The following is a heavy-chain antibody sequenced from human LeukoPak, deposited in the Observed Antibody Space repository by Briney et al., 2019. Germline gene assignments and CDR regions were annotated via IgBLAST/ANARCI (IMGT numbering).Heavy chain of an antibody. CDR1: GFTYTDAW. CDR3: ACITMGALDI. Sequence: GGSLRLSCTASGFTYTDAWMGWVRQAPGKGLEWVSAISGSGGSTYYADSVKGRFTISRDNSKNTLYLQMNSLRAEDTAVYYCACITMGALDIWGQGTMVTVSS. CDR2: ISGSGGST. D-gene: IGHD3-10*01. J-gene: IGHJ3*02. V-gene: IGHV3-23*01.